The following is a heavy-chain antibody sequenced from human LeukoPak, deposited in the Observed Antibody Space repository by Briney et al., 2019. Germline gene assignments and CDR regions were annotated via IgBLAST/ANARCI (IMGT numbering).Heavy chain of an antibody. CDR3: ARDALWFGELFPVYWFDP. D-gene: IGHD3-10*01. V-gene: IGHV3-7*01. Sequence: PGGSLRLSCAASGFTFSSYWMSWVRQAPGKGLEWVANIKQDGSEKYYGDSVKGRFTISRDNAKNSLYLQMNSLRAEDTAVYYCARDALWFGELFPVYWFDPWGQGTLVTVSS. CDR2: IKQDGSEK. CDR1: GFTFSSYW. J-gene: IGHJ5*02.